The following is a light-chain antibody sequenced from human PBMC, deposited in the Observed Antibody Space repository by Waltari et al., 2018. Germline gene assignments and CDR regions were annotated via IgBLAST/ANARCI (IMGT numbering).Light chain of an antibody. CDR3: AAWDDIVNGPV. CDR1: RSNIGSTT. J-gene: IGLJ3*02. V-gene: IGLV1-44*01. CDR2: NNN. Sequence: QSLLTQPPSASGTPGQTVAITCSGARSNIGSTTVNWYQQLPGTAPKLLIYNNNQRPEGVPDRFAGSKSGTTASRAISGLLSDDEADYYCAAWDDIVNGPVFGGGTKLTGL.